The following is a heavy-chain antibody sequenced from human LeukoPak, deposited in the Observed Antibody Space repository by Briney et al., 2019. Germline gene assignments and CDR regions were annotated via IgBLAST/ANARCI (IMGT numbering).Heavy chain of an antibody. CDR1: GGSFSGYF. CDR3: AREAAVGAAENHPNYFDY. D-gene: IGHD1-26*01. J-gene: IGHJ4*02. V-gene: IGHV4-34*01. CDR2: IKHSGST. Sequence: PSETLSLTCAVYGGSFSGYFWSWIRQPPGKGLEWIGKIKHSGSTNYNPSLKSRVTISVDTSKNQFSLKLSSVTAADTAVYYCAREAAVGAAENHPNYFDYWGQGTLVTVSS.